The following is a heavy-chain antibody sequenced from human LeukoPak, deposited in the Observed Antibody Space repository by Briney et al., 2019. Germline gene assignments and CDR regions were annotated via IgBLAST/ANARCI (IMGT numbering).Heavy chain of an antibody. D-gene: IGHD3-22*01. CDR3: ARSRSGYYEDY. J-gene: IGHJ4*02. Sequence: GGSLRLSCAASGFTFRSYWMDWVRQAPGKGLEWVANIKQDGSEVYYVDSVKGRFTISRDNAKNSLSLQVNSLSAEDTAVYYCARSRSGYYEDYWGQGTLVTVSS. CDR1: GFTFRSYW. V-gene: IGHV3-7*01. CDR2: IKQDGSEV.